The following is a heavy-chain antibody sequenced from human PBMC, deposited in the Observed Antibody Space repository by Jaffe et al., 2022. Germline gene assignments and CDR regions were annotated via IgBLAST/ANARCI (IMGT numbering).Heavy chain of an antibody. Sequence: EVQLVESGGGLVQPGGSLRLSCAASGFTFSSYWMSWVRQAPGKGLEWVANIKQDGSEKYYVDSVKGRFTISRDNAKNSLYLQMNSLRAEDTAVYYCARDWKQLGLGYYYYMDVWGKGTTVTVSS. CDR3: ARDWKQLGLGYYYYMDV. CDR2: IKQDGSEK. CDR1: GFTFSSYW. D-gene: IGHD6-6*01. V-gene: IGHV3-7*01. J-gene: IGHJ6*03.